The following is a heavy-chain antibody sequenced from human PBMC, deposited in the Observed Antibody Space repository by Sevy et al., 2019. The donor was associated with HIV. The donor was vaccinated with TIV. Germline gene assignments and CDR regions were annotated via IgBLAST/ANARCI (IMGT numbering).Heavy chain of an antibody. J-gene: IGHJ4*02. V-gene: IGHV3-73*01. CDR1: GFTFSGSA. Sequence: GESLKISCAASGFTFSGSAIHWVRQASGKGLEWVGRIRSKPNNYATSYAASVRGRFTISRDDSKDTAYLQMNSLKTEDKAVYYCTRWRGGELDYFDYWGQGTLVTVSS. CDR2: IRSKPNNYAT. CDR3: TRWRGGELDYFDY. D-gene: IGHD1-26*01.